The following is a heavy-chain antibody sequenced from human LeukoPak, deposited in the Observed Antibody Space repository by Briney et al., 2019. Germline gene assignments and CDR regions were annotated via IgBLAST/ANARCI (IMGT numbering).Heavy chain of an antibody. Sequence: SVKVSCKASGYTFTSYAISWVRQAPGQGLEWMGGIIPIFGTANYAQKFQGRVTITADKSTSTAYMELSSLRSEDTAVYYCARDLWWNRYYDAFDIWGQGTMVTVSS. D-gene: IGHD3-10*01. CDR3: ARDLWWNRYYDAFDI. CDR1: GYTFTSYA. J-gene: IGHJ3*02. CDR2: IIPIFGTA. V-gene: IGHV1-69*06.